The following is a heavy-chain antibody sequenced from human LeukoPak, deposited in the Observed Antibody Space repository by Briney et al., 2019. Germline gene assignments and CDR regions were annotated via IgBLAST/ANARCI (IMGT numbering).Heavy chain of an antibody. CDR1: GGSISSYY. CDR2: IYTSGST. CDR3: ARMGPYRSSWYESYYYYMDV. V-gene: IGHV4-4*07. Sequence: SETLSLTCTVSGGSISSYYWSWIRQPAGKGLEWIGRIYTSGSTNYNPSLKSRVTMSVDTSKNQFSLKLSSVTAADTAVYYCARMGPYRSSWYESYYYYMDVWGKGTTVTVSS. D-gene: IGHD6-13*01. J-gene: IGHJ6*03.